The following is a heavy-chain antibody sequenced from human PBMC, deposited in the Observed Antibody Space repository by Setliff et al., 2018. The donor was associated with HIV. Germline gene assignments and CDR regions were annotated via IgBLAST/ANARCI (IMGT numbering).Heavy chain of an antibody. CDR3: AKIPHTGDSAFDV. J-gene: IGHJ3*01. V-gene: IGHV3-30*18. Sequence: PGGSLRLSCAASGFTFSSYGMHWVRQAPGKGLEWVSLISYDGSKKYYADSVKGRFSISRDNPKNTVYLQMNSLRPEDTALYYCAKIPHTGDSAFDVWGQGTMGTVSS. CDR2: ISYDGSKK. CDR1: GFTFSSYG. D-gene: IGHD7-27*01.